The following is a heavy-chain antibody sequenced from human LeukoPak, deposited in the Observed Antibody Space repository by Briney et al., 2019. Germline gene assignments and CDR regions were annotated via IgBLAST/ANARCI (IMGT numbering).Heavy chain of an antibody. CDR3: ARLMIVVEVPTYFDY. Sequence: ASVNVSCMASGYTFTGYYMHWVRQAPGQGLEWVGWINRNSGGTNYAQKFQGRVTMTRDTAISTAYMELSRLRSDDTAVYYCARLMIVVEVPTYFDYWGQGTLVTVSS. D-gene: IGHD3-22*01. V-gene: IGHV1-2*02. CDR2: INRNSGGT. J-gene: IGHJ4*02. CDR1: GYTFTGYY.